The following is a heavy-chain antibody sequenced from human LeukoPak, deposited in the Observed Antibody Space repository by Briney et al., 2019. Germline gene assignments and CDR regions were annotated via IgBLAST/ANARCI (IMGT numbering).Heavy chain of an antibody. CDR1: GFTFSSYG. CDR2: IFYDGSNK. Sequence: GGSLRLSCAASGFTFSSYGIHWVSQPPGKGREGLAMIFYDGSNKYYIDSVKGRFTKPRDNPKNTAYLQMNSLRADDTAVYYSARKQAAAMDVWGKGTTVTVSS. V-gene: IGHV3-30*12. CDR3: ARKQAAAMDV. D-gene: IGHD6-13*01. J-gene: IGHJ6*04.